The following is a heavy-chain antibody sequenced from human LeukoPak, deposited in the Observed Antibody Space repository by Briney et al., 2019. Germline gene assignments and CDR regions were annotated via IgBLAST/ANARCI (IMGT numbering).Heavy chain of an antibody. Sequence: PGGSLRLSCAASGFTFSSFGMQWVRQAPGKGLEWVAFIRYDGSNKYYADSVKGRFTISRDNSKNTLYLQMNSLRAEDTAVYYCAKDVLSTVTTYYFDYWGQGTLVTVSS. V-gene: IGHV3-30*02. CDR1: GFTFSSFG. CDR3: AKDVLSTVTTYYFDY. CDR2: IRYDGSNK. D-gene: IGHD4-17*01. J-gene: IGHJ4*02.